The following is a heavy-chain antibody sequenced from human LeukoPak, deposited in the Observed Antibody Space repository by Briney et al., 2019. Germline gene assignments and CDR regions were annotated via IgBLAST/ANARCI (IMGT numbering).Heavy chain of an antibody. V-gene: IGHV3-30*02. CDR1: GFTFSSYG. CDR2: IRYDGSNK. Sequence: GGSLRLSCAASGFTFSSYGMHWVRQAPGKGLGWVAFIRYDGSNKYYADSVKGRFTISRDNSKNTLYLQMNSLRAEDTAVYYCAKDYYDFWSGYPADVWGKGTTVTVSS. D-gene: IGHD3-3*01. J-gene: IGHJ6*04. CDR3: AKDYYDFWSGYPADV.